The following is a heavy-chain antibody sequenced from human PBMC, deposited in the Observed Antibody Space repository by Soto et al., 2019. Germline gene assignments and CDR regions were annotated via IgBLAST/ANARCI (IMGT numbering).Heavy chain of an antibody. CDR1: GFTFSSYG. D-gene: IGHD5-18*01. V-gene: IGHV3-30*18. CDR3: AKDAVDTAMVTGWYFDL. CDR2: ISYDGSNK. J-gene: IGHJ2*01. Sequence: QVQLVESGGGVVQPGRSLRLSCAASGFTFSSYGMHWVRQAPGKGLEWVAVISYDGSNKYYADSVKGRFTISRDNSKNTLYLQMNSLRAEDTAVYYCAKDAVDTAMVTGWYFDLWGRGTLVTVSS.